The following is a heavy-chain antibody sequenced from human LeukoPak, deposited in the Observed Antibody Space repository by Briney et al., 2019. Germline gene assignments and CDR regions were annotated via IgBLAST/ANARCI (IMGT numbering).Heavy chain of an antibody. CDR3: ARDTSGGPYFDY. V-gene: IGHV1-18*01. D-gene: IGHD4-23*01. J-gene: IGHJ4*02. CDR2: ISAYNRDT. CDR1: GYTFTSYG. Sequence: GASVKLSCKASGYTFTSYGISWVRQAPGQGLEWVGWISAYNRDTNYAQKVQGRVTMTTDTSTTTAYMELRSLRSDDTAVYYCARDTSGGPYFDYWGQGTMVTVAS.